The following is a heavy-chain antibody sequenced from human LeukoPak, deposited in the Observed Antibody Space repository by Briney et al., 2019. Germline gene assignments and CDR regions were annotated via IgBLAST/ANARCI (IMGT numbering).Heavy chain of an antibody. D-gene: IGHD5-24*01. CDR1: GYTLTINH. V-gene: IGHV1-46*01. CDR3: ARDRDGYNYGWFDP. J-gene: IGHJ5*02. Sequence: GASVKVSCKASGYTLTINHIHWVRQAPGQGLEWMGVINPSGDSTTYAQNFQGRVTMTRDTSTSTVYMELSSLRSEDTAVYYCARDRDGYNYGWFDPWGQGTLVTVSS. CDR2: INPSGDST.